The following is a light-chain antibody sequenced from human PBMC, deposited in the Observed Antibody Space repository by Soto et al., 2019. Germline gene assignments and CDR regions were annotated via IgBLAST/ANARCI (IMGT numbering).Light chain of an antibody. CDR2: EVI. Sequence: QSVLAQPASVSGSPGQSITISCTGTSSDVGGYNFVSWYQQYPGKAPKLMIYEVIRRPSGVSNRFSGSKSGNTASLSISGLQAEDESYYYCSSYRNRSVWVFGGGTKVTVL. CDR3: SSYRNRSVWV. V-gene: IGLV2-14*01. CDR1: SSDVGGYNF. J-gene: IGLJ3*02.